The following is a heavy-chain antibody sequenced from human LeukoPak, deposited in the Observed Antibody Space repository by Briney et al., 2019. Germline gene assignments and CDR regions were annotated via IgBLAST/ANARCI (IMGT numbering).Heavy chain of an antibody. CDR2: ISAYNGNT. CDR1: GGTFSSYA. D-gene: IGHD3-9*01. CDR3: ALVVLTGYYSDY. J-gene: IGHJ4*02. V-gene: IGHV1-18*01. Sequence: GASVKVSCKASGGTFSSYAISWVRQAPGQGLEWMGWISAYNGNTNYAQKLQGRVTMTTDTSTSTAYMELRSLRSDDTAVYYCALVVLTGYYSDYWGQGTLVTVSS.